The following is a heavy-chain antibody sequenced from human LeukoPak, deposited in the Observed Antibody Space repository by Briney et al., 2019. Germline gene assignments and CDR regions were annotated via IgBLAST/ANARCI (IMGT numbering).Heavy chain of an antibody. D-gene: IGHD5-24*01. CDR1: GGSFSGYY. CDR3: ARSGGYNRKGRAYYFDY. Sequence: SETLSLTCAVYGGSFSGYYWSWLRQPPGKGLEWLGEINHSGSTNYNPSLKSRVTISVDTSKNQFSLKLSSVTAADTAVYYCARSGGYNRKGRAYYFDYWGQGTLVTVSS. J-gene: IGHJ4*02. V-gene: IGHV4-34*01. CDR2: INHSGST.